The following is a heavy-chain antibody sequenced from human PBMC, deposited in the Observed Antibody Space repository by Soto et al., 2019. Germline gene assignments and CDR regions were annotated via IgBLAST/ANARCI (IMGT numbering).Heavy chain of an antibody. CDR2: ISYEGSNT. D-gene: IGHD1-1*01. J-gene: IGHJ6*02. V-gene: IGHV3-30-3*01. CDR1: EFTFDTYG. Sequence: QVHLVESGGGVAQPGRSLRLSCVASEFTFDTYGIHWVRQAPGKGLQWVALISYEGSNTYYADSVRGRFTISRDNSKNTLYLQINALRPDDTGVYYCARVTPGNNLYYFSGLDVWGRGTSVTVSS. CDR3: ARVTPGNNLYYFSGLDV.